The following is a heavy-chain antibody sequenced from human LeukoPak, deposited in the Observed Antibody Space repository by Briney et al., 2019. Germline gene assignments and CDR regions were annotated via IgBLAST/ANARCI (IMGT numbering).Heavy chain of an antibody. CDR1: GYTITDYY. Sequence: GASVKVSCKASGYTITDYYLHWVRQAPGQGLEWMGIINPSGGSTSYAQKFQGRVTMTRDTSTSTVYMELSSLRSEDTAVYYCARGWLRSSTNAPLLGHMDVWGKGTTVTVSS. CDR3: ARGWLRSSTNAPLLGHMDV. J-gene: IGHJ6*03. V-gene: IGHV1-46*01. D-gene: IGHD5-12*01. CDR2: INPSGGST.